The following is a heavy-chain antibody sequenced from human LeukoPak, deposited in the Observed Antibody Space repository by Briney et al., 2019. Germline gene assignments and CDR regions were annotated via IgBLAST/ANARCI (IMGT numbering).Heavy chain of an antibody. CDR2: ICGDGDT. D-gene: IGHD5-12*01. V-gene: IGHV3-66*02. CDR3: ARVYGGYFYFDD. CDR1: GFSVSSSY. J-gene: IGHJ4*02. Sequence: GGSLRLSCAASGFSVSSSYMSWVRQAPGKGLEWDSVICGDGDTYYAYSVKGRFTISRDNSKNTLYLQMNSLRAEDTAVYYCARVYGGYFYFDDWGQGTLVTVSS.